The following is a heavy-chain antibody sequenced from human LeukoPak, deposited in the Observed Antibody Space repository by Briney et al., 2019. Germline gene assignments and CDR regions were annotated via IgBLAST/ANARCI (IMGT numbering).Heavy chain of an antibody. J-gene: IGHJ4*02. CDR1: GFTFSSYA. CDR2: IRSNGEIT. D-gene: IGHD5-18*01. CDR3: ARDSGWIQFAD. V-gene: IGHV3-23*01. Sequence: GGSLRLSCAASGFTFSSYAMNWVRQTPGKGLEWVSGIRSNGEITYYIDSVKGRFTISRDNSKNTVYLQMDSLRAEDTAVYYCARDSGWIQFADWGQGTLVTVSS.